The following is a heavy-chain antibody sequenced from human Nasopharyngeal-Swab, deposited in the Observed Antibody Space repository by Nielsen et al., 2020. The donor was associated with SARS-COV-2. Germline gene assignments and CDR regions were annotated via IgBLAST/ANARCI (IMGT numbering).Heavy chain of an antibody. CDR2: IYYSGST. Sequence: SETLSPTCTAPGGSISSYYWSWIRQPPGKGLEWIGYIYYSGSTNYNPSLKSRVTISVDTSKNQFSLKLSSVTAADTAVYYCARESGGDSGWFDPWGQGTLVTVSS. D-gene: IGHD5-12*01. V-gene: IGHV4-59*01. CDR1: GGSISSYY. CDR3: ARESGGDSGWFDP. J-gene: IGHJ5*02.